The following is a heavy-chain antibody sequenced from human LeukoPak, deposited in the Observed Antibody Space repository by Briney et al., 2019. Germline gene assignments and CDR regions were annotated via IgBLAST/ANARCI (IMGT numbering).Heavy chain of an antibody. CDR3: ARDNETLYFDL. J-gene: IGHJ2*01. Sequence: SGSPSLSCAVSRGSISGYYWRSIRETPRERLGRVWDISFSVGTNYNTSPTSRVTISVDTSKNQFSLKLSSVTAADTAVYYCARDNETLYFDLWGRSTLVTVSS. D-gene: IGHD2-8*01. CDR2: ISFSVGT. CDR1: RGSISGYY. V-gene: IGHV4-59*12.